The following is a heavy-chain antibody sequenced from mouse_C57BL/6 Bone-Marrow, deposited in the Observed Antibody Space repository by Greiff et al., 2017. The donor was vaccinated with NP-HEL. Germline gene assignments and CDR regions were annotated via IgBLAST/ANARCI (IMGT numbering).Heavy chain of an antibody. CDR3: TLYYGSGF. D-gene: IGHD2-1*01. CDR1: GFNIKDDY. J-gene: IGHJ3*01. Sequence: VQLQQSGAELVRPGASVKLSCTASGFNIKDDYMHWVKQRPEQGLEWIGWIDPENGDTEYASKFQGKATITADTSSNTAYLQLSSLTSEDTAVYYCTLYYGSGFGGQGTLVTVSA. V-gene: IGHV14-4*01. CDR2: IDPENGDT.